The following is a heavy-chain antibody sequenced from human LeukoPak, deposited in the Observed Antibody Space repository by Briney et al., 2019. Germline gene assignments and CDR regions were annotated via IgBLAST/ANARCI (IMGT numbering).Heavy chain of an antibody. CDR2: INHSGST. CDR3: ARKRGYCSGGSCSAAYYFDY. CDR1: GGSFSGYY. D-gene: IGHD2-15*01. Sequence: SETLSLTCAVYGGSFSGYYWSWLRQPPGKGLEWIGEINHSGSTNYNPSLKSRVTISVDTSKNQFSLKLSSVTAADTAVYYCARKRGYCSGGSCSAAYYFDYWGQGTLVTVSS. V-gene: IGHV4-34*01. J-gene: IGHJ4*02.